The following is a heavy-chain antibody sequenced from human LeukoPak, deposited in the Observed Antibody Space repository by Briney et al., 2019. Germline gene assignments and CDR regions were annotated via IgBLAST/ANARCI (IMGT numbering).Heavy chain of an antibody. CDR3: ARDPTAAGKGAWFDP. V-gene: IGHV4-59*12. CDR2: ISYSGST. J-gene: IGHJ5*02. Sequence: SETLSLTCTVSDASMSHYYWSWIWQPPGKGLQWIGYISYSGSTNYNPSLKSRVTISIHTSKNQFSLKLSSVAAADTAVYYCARDPTAAGKGAWFDPWGQGTLVTVSS. D-gene: IGHD6-13*01. CDR1: DASMSHYY.